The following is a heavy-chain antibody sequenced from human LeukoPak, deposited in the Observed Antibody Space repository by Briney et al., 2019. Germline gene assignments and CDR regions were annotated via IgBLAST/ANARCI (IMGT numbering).Heavy chain of an antibody. CDR2: IYSTGST. D-gene: IGHD1-26*01. CDR3: ARDYSMTHAFDI. Sequence: SETLSLTXTVSGGSMSDYYWSWIRQPPGKGMEWIGYIYSTGSTNYNPSLKSRVTISVDTSKNQFSPKLSSVTAADTALYYCARDYSMTHAFDIWGQGTLVTVSS. CDR1: GGSMSDYY. V-gene: IGHV4-59*01. J-gene: IGHJ3*02.